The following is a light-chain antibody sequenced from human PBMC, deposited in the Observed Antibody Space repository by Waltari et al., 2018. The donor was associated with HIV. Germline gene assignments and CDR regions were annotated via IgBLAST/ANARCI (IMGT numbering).Light chain of an antibody. CDR2: EGI. J-gene: IGLJ3*02. CDR3: CSYAGSSNWV. Sequence: QSALTQPASVSGSPGQSITISCTGSSSDVGSYNLVSWYQQHPGKAPTLMIYEGIKRPSGVSNRFSGSKSGNTASLTISGLQAEDEADYYCCSYAGSSNWVFGGGTKLTVL. CDR1: SSDVGSYNL. V-gene: IGLV2-23*01.